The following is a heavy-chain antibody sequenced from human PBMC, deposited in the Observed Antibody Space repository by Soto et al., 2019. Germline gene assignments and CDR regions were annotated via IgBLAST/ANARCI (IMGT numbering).Heavy chain of an antibody. D-gene: IGHD2-2*01. CDR3: ARRVVPAATYYYYYYMDV. Sequence: GGSLRLSSAATGFTFSSYWMSWVRQAPGKGLEWVANIKQDGSEKYYVDSVKGRFTISRDNAKNSLYLQMNSLRAEDTAVYYCARRVVPAATYYYYYYMDVWGKGTTVTVSS. J-gene: IGHJ6*03. CDR2: IKQDGSEK. CDR1: GFTFSSYW. V-gene: IGHV3-7*01.